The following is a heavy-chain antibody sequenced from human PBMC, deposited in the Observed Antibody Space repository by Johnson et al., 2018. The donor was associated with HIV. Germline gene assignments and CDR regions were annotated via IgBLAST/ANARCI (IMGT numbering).Heavy chain of an antibody. CDR3: ARDGFYSGSYDMFDI. CDR2: ISYDGSQK. CDR1: GFTFSNYG. J-gene: IGHJ3*02. Sequence: QVQLVESGGGVVQPGRSLRLSCAASGFTFSNYGMHWVRQAPGKGLEWVAVISYDGSQKYYVDSVKGRFTISRDNAKNSLYLQMNSLRGEDTAVYYCARDGFYSGSYDMFDIWGQGTMVTVSS. D-gene: IGHD1-26*01. V-gene: IGHV3-33*05.